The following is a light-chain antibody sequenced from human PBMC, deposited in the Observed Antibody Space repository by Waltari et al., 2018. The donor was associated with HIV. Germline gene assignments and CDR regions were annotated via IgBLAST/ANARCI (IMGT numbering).Light chain of an antibody. CDR1: SSNIGNNF. J-gene: IGLJ3*02. Sequence: QSVLTQPPSASGTPGQRVAISCSGSSSNIGNNFVYWYQHLPGTTPKRLIYRNNPRPSGVPVRFAGSKSGTSASLAISGLRSEDEADYYCTSWDDSLSGWMFGGGTTLTVL. CDR3: TSWDDSLSGWM. V-gene: IGLV1-47*01. CDR2: RNN.